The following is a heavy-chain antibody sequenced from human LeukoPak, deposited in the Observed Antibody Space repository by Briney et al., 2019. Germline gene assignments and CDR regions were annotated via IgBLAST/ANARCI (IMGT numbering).Heavy chain of an antibody. CDR1: GFTVSTNC. J-gene: IGHJ4*02. CDR3: ARVDTVMAYYFDL. V-gene: IGHV3-53*04. Sequence: GGSLRLSCAASGFTVSTNCMTWVRQAPGKGLEWVSTIYSGGTTYYADSVMGRFTISRHNSRNTLYLQMNSLRAEDTAVYYCARVDTVMAYYFDLWGQGTLVSVSS. CDR2: IYSGGTT. D-gene: IGHD5-18*01.